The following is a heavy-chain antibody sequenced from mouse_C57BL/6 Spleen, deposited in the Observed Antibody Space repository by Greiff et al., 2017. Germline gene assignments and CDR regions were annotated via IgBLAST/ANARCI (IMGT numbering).Heavy chain of an antibody. D-gene: IGHD1-1*01. Sequence: QVQLKESGPELVKPGASVKISCKASGYAFSSSWMNWVKQRPGKGLEWIGRIYPGDGDTNYNGKFKGKATLTADKSSSTAYMQLSSLTSEDSAVYFCARGFITTVVARAMDYGGQGTSVTVSS. V-gene: IGHV1-82*01. CDR1: GYAFSSSW. CDR3: ARGFITTVVARAMDY. CDR2: IYPGDGDT. J-gene: IGHJ4*01.